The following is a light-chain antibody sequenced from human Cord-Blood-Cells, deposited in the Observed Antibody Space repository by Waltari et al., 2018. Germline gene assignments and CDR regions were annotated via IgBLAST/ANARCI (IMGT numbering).Light chain of an antibody. Sequence: SYVLTQPPSVSVAPGKTARITCGGNNIGSKSVHWYQQKPGQSPVLVIYYDSDRPSGIPERCSGSNSGNTATLTISRVEAGDEADYYCQVWDSSSDQYVFGTGTKVTVL. CDR3: QVWDSSSDQYV. J-gene: IGLJ1*01. CDR1: NIGSKS. V-gene: IGLV3-21*04. CDR2: YDS.